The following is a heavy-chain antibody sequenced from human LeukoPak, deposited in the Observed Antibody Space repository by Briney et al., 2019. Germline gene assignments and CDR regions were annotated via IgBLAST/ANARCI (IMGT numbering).Heavy chain of an antibody. Sequence: SVKVSCKASGGTFSSYAISWVRQAPGQGLEWMGGIIPIFGTANYAQKFQGRVTITTDESTSTAYMELSSLRSEDTAVYYCASGEYSGYDDLRLDYWGRGTLVTVSS. V-gene: IGHV1-69*05. CDR2: IIPIFGTA. CDR1: GGTFSSYA. D-gene: IGHD5-12*01. CDR3: ASGEYSGYDDLRLDY. J-gene: IGHJ4*02.